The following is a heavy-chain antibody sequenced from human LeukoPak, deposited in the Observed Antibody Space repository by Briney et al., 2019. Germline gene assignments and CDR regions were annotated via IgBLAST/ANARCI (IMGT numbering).Heavy chain of an antibody. CDR1: GGSITYSHYY. Sequence: SETLSLTCSVSGGSITYSHYYWGWVRQPPGKGLEWIGGIYYSGSTYYNPSLKSRVTISVDTSRNEFSLKLSSVTAADTALYFCARQSGSYGGILDNWGQGILGTVSS. J-gene: IGHJ4*02. D-gene: IGHD1-26*01. CDR2: IYYSGST. V-gene: IGHV4-39*01. CDR3: ARQSGSYGGILDN.